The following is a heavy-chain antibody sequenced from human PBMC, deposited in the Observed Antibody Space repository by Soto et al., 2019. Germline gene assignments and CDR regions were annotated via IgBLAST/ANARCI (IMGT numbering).Heavy chain of an antibody. CDR3: ARDPGNSGWPLFDH. CDR2: IRGGGGFT. V-gene: IGHV3-23*01. J-gene: IGHJ4*01. Sequence: EVQLLESGGGLVQPGGSLKLSCAASGFTFHTMSWVRQAPGKGLEWISTIRGGGGFTYYADSVKGRFTISGDNSKNTLFLQMNSLRAEDTAIYFCARDPGNSGWPLFDHWGHGILVTVSS. D-gene: IGHD6-19*01. CDR1: GFTFHT.